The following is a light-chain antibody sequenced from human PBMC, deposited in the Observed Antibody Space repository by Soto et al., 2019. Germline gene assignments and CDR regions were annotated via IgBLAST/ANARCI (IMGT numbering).Light chain of an antibody. Sequence: QSVLTQPPSVSGAPGQRVTISCTGSSSNIGAGYDVHWYQQLPGTAPKLLIYGNSNRPSGVPDRFSGSKSGTSASLAITGLQADDEADYYCQSYDSSLSEVFGGGTQLTVL. V-gene: IGLV1-40*01. J-gene: IGLJ2*01. CDR2: GNS. CDR1: SSNIGAGYD. CDR3: QSYDSSLSEV.